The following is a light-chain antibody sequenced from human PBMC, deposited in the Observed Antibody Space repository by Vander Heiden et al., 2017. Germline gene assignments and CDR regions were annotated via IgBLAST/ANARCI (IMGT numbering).Light chain of an antibody. J-gene: IGKJ2*01. CDR2: DAS. V-gene: IGKV1-33*01. Sequence: DIQMTQSTSSLPASVGDRVTITCQASQDISSHLNWYQQKPVKAPNLLIYDASNLETGVPSRFSGSGSGTHFTFTIGSLQPEDFATYFCQQYDNLPYTFGQGTKLDIK. CDR1: QDISSH. CDR3: QQYDNLPYT.